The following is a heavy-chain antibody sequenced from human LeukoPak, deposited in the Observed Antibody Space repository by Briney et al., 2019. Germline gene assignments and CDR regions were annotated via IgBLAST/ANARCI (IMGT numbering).Heavy chain of an antibody. CDR2: IYYSGST. CDR1: GGSIRSYY. Sequence: SETLSLTCTVSGGSIRSYYWGWIRQPPGKGLEWIGSIYYSGSTYYNPSLRSRVTISVDTSKNQFSLKLSSVTAEDTAVYYCARDLEEYCSGGRCSLFDYWGQGTLVTVSS. CDR3: ARDLEEYCSGGRCSLFDY. V-gene: IGHV4-39*07. J-gene: IGHJ4*02. D-gene: IGHD2-15*01.